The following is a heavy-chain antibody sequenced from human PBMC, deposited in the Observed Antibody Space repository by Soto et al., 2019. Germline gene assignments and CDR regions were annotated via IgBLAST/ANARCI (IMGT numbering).Heavy chain of an antibody. D-gene: IGHD3-16*01. Sequence: QVQLQQWGAGLLKPSETLSLTCAVYGGSFSGYYWSWIRQPPGKGLEWIGEINHSGSTNYNPSLKSRVTISVDTSKNQFSLKLSSVTAADTAVYYCARGVSMMYFDYWGQGTLVTVSS. CDR1: GGSFSGYY. CDR3: ARGVSMMYFDY. CDR2: INHSGST. V-gene: IGHV4-34*01. J-gene: IGHJ4*02.